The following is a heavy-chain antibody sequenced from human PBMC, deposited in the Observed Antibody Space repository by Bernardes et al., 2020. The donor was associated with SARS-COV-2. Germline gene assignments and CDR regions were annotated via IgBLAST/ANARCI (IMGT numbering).Heavy chain of an antibody. CDR1: GFTFSSYS. CDR2: ISSSSSYI. J-gene: IGHJ4*02. V-gene: IGHV3-21*01. Sequence: GGSLRLSCAASGFTFSSYSMNWVRQAPGKGLEWVSSISSSSSYIYYADSVKGRFTISRDNAKNSLYLQMNSLRAEDTAVYYCARDEWFSSGWLGGWGQGTLVTVSS. CDR3: ARDEWFSSGWLGG. D-gene: IGHD6-19*01.